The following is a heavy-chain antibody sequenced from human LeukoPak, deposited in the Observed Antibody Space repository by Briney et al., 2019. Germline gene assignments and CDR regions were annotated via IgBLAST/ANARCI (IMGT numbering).Heavy chain of an antibody. V-gene: IGHV1-69*13. CDR2: IIPIFGTA. CDR1: GGTFSSYA. J-gene: IGHJ5*02. Sequence: EASVKVSCKASGGTFSSYAICWVRQAPAQGLEWMGGIIPIFGTANYAQKFQGRVTITADESTSTAYMELSSLRSEDTAVYYCARRGYSYGYSDWFDPWGQGTLVTVSS. D-gene: IGHD5-18*01. CDR3: ARRGYSYGYSDWFDP.